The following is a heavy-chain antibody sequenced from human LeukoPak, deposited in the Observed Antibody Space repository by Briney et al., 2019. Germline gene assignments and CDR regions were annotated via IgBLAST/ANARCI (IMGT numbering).Heavy chain of an antibody. Sequence: SETLSLTCAVYGGSFSGYYWSWIRQPPGKGLEWIGSIYYSGSTYYNPSLKSRVTISVDTSKNQFSLKLSSVTAADTAVYYCARDSPGVSWYDYWGQGTLVTVSS. CDR3: ARDSPGVSWYDY. CDR1: GGSFSGYY. J-gene: IGHJ4*02. CDR2: IYYSGST. V-gene: IGHV4-34*01. D-gene: IGHD2-15*01.